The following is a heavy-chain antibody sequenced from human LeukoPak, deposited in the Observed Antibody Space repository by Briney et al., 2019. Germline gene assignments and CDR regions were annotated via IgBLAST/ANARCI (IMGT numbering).Heavy chain of an antibody. D-gene: IGHD3-22*01. CDR2: ISSSSSYI. CDR1: GFTVSRND. CDR3: ARGGLYDSSGYSPFDY. V-gene: IGHV3-21*01. J-gene: IGHJ4*02. Sequence: GGSLRLSCAGSGFTVSRNDMTWARQAPGKGLEWVSSISSSSSYIYYADSVKGRFTISRDNAKNSLYLQMNSLRAEDTAVYYCARGGLYDSSGYSPFDYWGQGTLVTVSS.